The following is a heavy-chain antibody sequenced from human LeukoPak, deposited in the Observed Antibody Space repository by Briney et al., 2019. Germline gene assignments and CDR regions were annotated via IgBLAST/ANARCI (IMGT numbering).Heavy chain of an antibody. J-gene: IGHJ4*02. Sequence: PSETLSLTCTVSGGSISSGSYYWSWIRQPAGKGLEWIGRIYTSGSTNYNPSLKSRVTISVDTSKNQFSLKLSSVTAADTAVYYCAREYVDYYGSGSSENIFDYWGQGTLVTVSS. CDR2: IYTSGST. CDR3: AREYVDYYGSGSSENIFDY. D-gene: IGHD3-10*01. CDR1: GGSISSGSYY. V-gene: IGHV4-61*02.